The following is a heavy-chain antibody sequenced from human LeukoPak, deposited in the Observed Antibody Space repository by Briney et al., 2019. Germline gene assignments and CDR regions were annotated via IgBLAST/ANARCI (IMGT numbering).Heavy chain of an antibody. CDR2: ISYDGSNK. Sequence: PGRSLRLSCAASGLTFSRYAMHWVRQAPGQGLERVAVISYDGSNKYYADSVKGRFTISRDNSKNTLYLQMNSLRAEDTAVYYCARDLIRDSGSYLGLDYWGQGTLVTVSS. CDR1: GLTFSRYA. D-gene: IGHD1-26*01. J-gene: IGHJ4*02. CDR3: ARDLIRDSGSYLGLDY. V-gene: IGHV3-30-3*01.